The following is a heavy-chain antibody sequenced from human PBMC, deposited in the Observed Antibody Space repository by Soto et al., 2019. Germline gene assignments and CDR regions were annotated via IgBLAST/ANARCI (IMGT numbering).Heavy chain of an antibody. D-gene: IGHD3-10*01. CDR1: GFTFSSYA. J-gene: IGHJ4*02. CDR3: AKDQRSPTFLWFGELTRRAYFDY. CDR2: LSGSGGST. Sequence: PGGSLRLSCAASGFTFSSYAMSWVRQAPGKGLEWVSALSGSGGSTYYADSVKGRFTITRDNSKNTLYLQMNSRRAEDTAVYYCAKDQRSPTFLWFGELTRRAYFDYWGQGTLVTVSS. V-gene: IGHV3-23*01.